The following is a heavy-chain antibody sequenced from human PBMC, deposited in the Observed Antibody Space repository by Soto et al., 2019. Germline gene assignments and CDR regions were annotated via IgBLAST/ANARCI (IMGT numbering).Heavy chain of an antibody. CDR1: GFSLSTSGVG. CDR2: IYWSGDE. J-gene: IGHJ3*02. D-gene: IGHD6-6*01. V-gene: IGHV2-5*01. CDR3: ARGLATLPVFAFDI. Sequence: QGTLKESGPTLVKPTQTLTLTCSFSGFSLSTSGVGVGRIRQSPGKALEWLALIYWSGDEHYRPSLKSRLSIIKDTSKNHVVLIMTDMDPVDTATYYCARGLATLPVFAFDIWGQGTMVTVSS.